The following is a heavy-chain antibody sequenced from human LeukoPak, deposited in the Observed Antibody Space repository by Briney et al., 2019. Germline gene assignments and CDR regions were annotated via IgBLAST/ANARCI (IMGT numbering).Heavy chain of an antibody. J-gene: IGHJ3*02. CDR2: ISGSNTYI. CDR3: VRPHDYDRSGYLLDI. D-gene: IGHD3-22*01. CDR1: GFSFSSYS. V-gene: IGHV3-21*01. Sequence: GGSLRLSCAASGFSFSSYSMNWVRQAPGKGLEWVSSISGSNTYIYYAESVRGRFTISRDNAKNSLYLQMNSLRAEDTAVYYCVRPHDYDRSGYLLDIWGQGTMVTVPS.